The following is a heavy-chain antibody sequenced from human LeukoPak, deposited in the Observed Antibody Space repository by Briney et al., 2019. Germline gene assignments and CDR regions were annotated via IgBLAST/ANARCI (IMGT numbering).Heavy chain of an antibody. J-gene: IGHJ4*02. V-gene: IGHV3-30*02. CDR3: AREEYGSGSYYKDY. Sequence: GGFLRLSCAASGFTFSSSGMHWVRQAPGKGLEWVAFIRYDGSNKYYADSVKGRFTISRDNSKNVLYLQLNSLRAEDTAVYYCAREEYGSGSYYKDYWGQGTLVTVSS. CDR2: IRYDGSNK. CDR1: GFTFSSSG. D-gene: IGHD3-10*01.